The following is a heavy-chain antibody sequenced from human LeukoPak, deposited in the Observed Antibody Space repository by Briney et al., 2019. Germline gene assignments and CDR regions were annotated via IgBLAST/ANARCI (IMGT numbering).Heavy chain of an antibody. CDR1: AFTLSSYW. D-gene: IGHD2-2*01. CDR2: INSDGSST. J-gene: IGHJ3*02. V-gene: IGHV3-74*01. Sequence: GGSLRLSCAASAFTLSSYWMHWVRQAPGKGLVWVSRINSDGSSTSYADSVKGRFTISRDNAKNTLYLQMNSLRAEDTAVYYCASSGYCSSTSCYYAFDIWGQGTMVTVSS. CDR3: ASSGYCSSTSCYYAFDI.